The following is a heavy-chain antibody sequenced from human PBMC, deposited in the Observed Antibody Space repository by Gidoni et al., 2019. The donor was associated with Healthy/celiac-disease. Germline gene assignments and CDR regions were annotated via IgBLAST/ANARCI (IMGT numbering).Heavy chain of an antibody. Sequence: QVQLVQSGPEAKKPGASVTVSYTASGYTFTGYYMHWVRQAPGQGLGWMGWINPNSGGTNYAQKFQGRVTMTRETSISTAYMELSRLRSDDTAVYYCASAIELMVRGPDYWGQGTLVTVSS. CDR2: INPNSGGT. V-gene: IGHV1-2*02. CDR1: GYTFTGYY. D-gene: IGHD3-10*01. J-gene: IGHJ4*02. CDR3: ASAIELMVRGPDY.